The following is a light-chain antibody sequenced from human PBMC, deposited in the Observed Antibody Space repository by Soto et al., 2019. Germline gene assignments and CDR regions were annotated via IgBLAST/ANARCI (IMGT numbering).Light chain of an antibody. CDR1: RFNIGAGYD. CDR2: GNR. V-gene: IGLV1-40*01. J-gene: IGLJ2*01. Sequence: QSVLTQPPSVSGAPGQRVTISCTGSRFNIGAGYDVHWYQQLPGTAPKLLLYGNRNRPSGVPDRFSGSKSGTSASLAITGLQAEDEADYYCQSYDNSLSGVVFGGGTQLTVL. CDR3: QSYDNSLSGVV.